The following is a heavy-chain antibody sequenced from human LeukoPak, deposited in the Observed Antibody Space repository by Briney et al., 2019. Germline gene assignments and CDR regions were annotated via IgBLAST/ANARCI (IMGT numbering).Heavy chain of an antibody. D-gene: IGHD1-7*01. J-gene: IGHJ4*02. CDR1: GGSISTYY. V-gene: IGHV4-39*07. Sequence: SETLSLTCTVSGGSISTYYWGWIRQPPGKGLEWIGSIYYTGSTYYNPSLKSRVTISLDTSKNQFSLKLSSVTAADTAVYYCARDNPPSDGNYRPLDYWGQGTLVTVSS. CDR3: ARDNPPSDGNYRPLDY. CDR2: IYYTGST.